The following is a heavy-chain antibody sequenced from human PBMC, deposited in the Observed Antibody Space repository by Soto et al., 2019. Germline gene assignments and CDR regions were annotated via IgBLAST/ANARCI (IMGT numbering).Heavy chain of an antibody. J-gene: IGHJ6*02. V-gene: IGHV3-30*18. CDR1: GFTFSSYG. D-gene: IGHD3-10*01. CDR3: AKDVSEWLLWFGESYYYGMDV. Sequence: GGSLRLSCAASGFTFSSYGMHWVRQAPGKGLEWVAVISYDGSNKYYADSVKGRFTISRDNSKNTLYLQMNSLRAEDTAVYYCAKDVSEWLLWFGESYYYGMDVWGQGTTVTVSS. CDR2: ISYDGSNK.